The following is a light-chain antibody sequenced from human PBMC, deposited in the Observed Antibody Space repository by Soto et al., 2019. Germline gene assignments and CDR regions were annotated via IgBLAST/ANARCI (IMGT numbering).Light chain of an antibody. Sequence: QSVLTQPPSASGTPGQRVTISCSGSSSNIGSNYVYWYQQLPGTAPKLLIYRNNQRPSGVPDRFSGSKSGTSASLAFSGLRSEDEADYYCAAWDDSLSGNWVFGGGTKLTVL. J-gene: IGLJ3*02. CDR1: SSNIGSNY. V-gene: IGLV1-47*01. CDR2: RNN. CDR3: AAWDDSLSGNWV.